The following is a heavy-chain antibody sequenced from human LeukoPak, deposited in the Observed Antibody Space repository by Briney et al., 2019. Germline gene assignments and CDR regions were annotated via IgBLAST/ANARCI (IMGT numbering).Heavy chain of an antibody. V-gene: IGHV3-21*04. Sequence: GGSLRLSCAASGFTVSSNYMSWVRQAPGKGLEWVSSISSSSSYIYYADSVKGRFTISRDNSKNTLYLQMNSLRADDTAVYYCAKSSPVTPYEYWGQGTLVTVSS. CDR3: AKSSPVTPYEY. D-gene: IGHD4-23*01. CDR1: GFTVSSNY. CDR2: ISSSSSYI. J-gene: IGHJ4*02.